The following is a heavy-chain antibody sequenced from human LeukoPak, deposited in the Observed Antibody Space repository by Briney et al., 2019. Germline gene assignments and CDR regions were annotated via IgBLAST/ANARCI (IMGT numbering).Heavy chain of an antibody. CDR1: GFTFSLNW. Sequence: GGSLRLSCAASGFTFSLNWMTWVRQAPGKGLEWVANIKHDGSEKYSVDSVKGRFTISRDNAKNSLYLQMNSLRVEDTAVYYCARGSGYFGPWGQGTLVIVS. CDR2: IKHDGSEK. CDR3: ARGSGYFGP. V-gene: IGHV3-7*03. D-gene: IGHD3-3*01. J-gene: IGHJ5*02.